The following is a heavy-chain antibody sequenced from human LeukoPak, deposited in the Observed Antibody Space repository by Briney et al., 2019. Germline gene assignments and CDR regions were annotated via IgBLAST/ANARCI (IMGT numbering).Heavy chain of an antibody. D-gene: IGHD4-23*01. CDR1: GGSISSYY. J-gene: IGHJ4*02. CDR2: IYYSGST. CDR3: AREDYGGGFDY. V-gene: IGHV4-59*01. Sequence: SETLSLTCTVSGGSISSYYWSWIRQPPGKGLEWIGYIYYSGSTNYNPSLKSRVTISVDTSKNQFSLKLSSVTAADTAVYYCAREDYGGGFDYWGQGTLVTVSS.